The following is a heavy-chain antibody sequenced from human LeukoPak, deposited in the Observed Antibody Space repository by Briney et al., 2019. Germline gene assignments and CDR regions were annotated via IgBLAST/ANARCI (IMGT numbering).Heavy chain of an antibody. Sequence: GSLRLSCAASGFTFSRYSMNWVRQAPGKGLEWIGYIFYSWSTNYNSSLESRVTISLDTSKTQFSLKLNSVTTADTAIYYCARGSMSVTVYWYFDLWSRGTLVTVSS. J-gene: IGHJ2*01. CDR1: GFTFSRYS. CDR2: IFYSWST. D-gene: IGHD4-17*01. CDR3: ARGSMSVTVYWYFDL. V-gene: IGHV4-59*01.